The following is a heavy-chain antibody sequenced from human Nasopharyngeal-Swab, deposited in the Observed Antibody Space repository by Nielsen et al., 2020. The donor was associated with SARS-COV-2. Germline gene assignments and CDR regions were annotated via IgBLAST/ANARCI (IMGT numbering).Heavy chain of an antibody. CDR3: ARFNYYDSSGHDAFDI. Sequence: CMSLSCASSGFTFSRYSMPCVRQVAGEWMEWVAFISYDGRNKYYAGSMKDRVTISRDNSKNTLYLQMNRLRAEYTAVYYWARFNYYDSSGHDAFDIWGQGTMVTVSS. CDR2: ISYDGRNK. D-gene: IGHD3-22*01. CDR1: GFTFSRYS. V-gene: IGHV3-30*04. J-gene: IGHJ3*02.